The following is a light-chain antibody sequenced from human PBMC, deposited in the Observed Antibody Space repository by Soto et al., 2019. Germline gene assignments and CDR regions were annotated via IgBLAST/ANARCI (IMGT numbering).Light chain of an antibody. CDR3: QQCNNWPPIT. V-gene: IGKV3-11*01. J-gene: IGKJ5*01. Sequence: EIVLTQSPATLSLSPGERATLSCRASQSVGKYLAWYQQKPGQPPRLLIYDVSSRAPGIPARFSGSGSGTDFTLTISSLEPEDFAVYYCQQCNNWPPITFGQGTRLEIK. CDR2: DVS. CDR1: QSVGKY.